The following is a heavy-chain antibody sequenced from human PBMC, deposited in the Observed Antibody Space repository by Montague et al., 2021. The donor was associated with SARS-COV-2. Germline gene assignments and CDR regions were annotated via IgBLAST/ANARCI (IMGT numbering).Heavy chain of an antibody. CDR3: AKDLEQWLVGRDYFDY. V-gene: IGHV3-23*01. Sequence: ETLSLTCAVYGGSFSGYYWSWIRQPPGKGLEWVSTVSSIGGSTFYADSVKGRFTVSRDNSKNTLYLQMNSLRAEDTAVYYCAKDLEQWLVGRDYFDYWGQGTLVTVSS. CDR1: GGSFSGYY. CDR2: VSSIGGST. D-gene: IGHD6-19*01. J-gene: IGHJ4*02.